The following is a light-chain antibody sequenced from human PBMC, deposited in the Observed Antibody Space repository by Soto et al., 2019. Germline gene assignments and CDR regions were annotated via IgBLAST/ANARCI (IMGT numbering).Light chain of an antibody. CDR3: QQLHNYPAT. J-gene: IGKJ4*01. CDR1: PDISSY. V-gene: IGKV1-9*01. CDR2: AAS. Sequence: DIQLTQSPSLLSASVGARVTITCRTSPDISSYLAWYQQKPGKAPKLLIYAASTLQSGVPSRFSGRGSGTAFSLTINSLQPEDFATYYCQQLHNYPATFGGGSKVEIK.